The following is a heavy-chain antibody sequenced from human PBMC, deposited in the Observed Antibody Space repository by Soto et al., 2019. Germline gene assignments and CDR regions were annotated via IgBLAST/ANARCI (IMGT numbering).Heavy chain of an antibody. CDR2: ISGSGGST. D-gene: IGHD2-21*01. V-gene: IGHV3-23*01. Sequence: GGSLRLSCAASGFTFSSYAMSWVRQAPGKGLEWVSAISGSGGSTYYADSVKGRFTISRDNSKNTLYLQMNSLRAEDTAVYYCAKDVRTVVPPEPSGGWENGVPLDYWGQGTLVTVSS. J-gene: IGHJ4*02. CDR3: AKDVRTVVPPEPSGGWENGVPLDY. CDR1: GFTFSSYA.